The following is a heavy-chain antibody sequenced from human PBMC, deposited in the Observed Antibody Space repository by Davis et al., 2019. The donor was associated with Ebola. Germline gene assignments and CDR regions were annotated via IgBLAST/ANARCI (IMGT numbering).Heavy chain of an antibody. Sequence: GESLKISCTASGFTFGDYAMSWFCQAPGKGLEWVGFIRSKAYGGTTEYAASVKGRFTISRDDSKSIAYLQMNSLKTEDTAVYYCTRDLFVAALYYFDYWGQGTLVTVSS. CDR1: GFTFGDYA. CDR3: TRDLFVAALYYFDY. J-gene: IGHJ4*02. CDR2: IRSKAYGGTT. D-gene: IGHD2-21*01. V-gene: IGHV3-49*03.